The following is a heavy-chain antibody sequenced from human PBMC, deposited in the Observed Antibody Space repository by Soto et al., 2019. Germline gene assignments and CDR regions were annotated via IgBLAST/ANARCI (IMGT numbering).Heavy chain of an antibody. V-gene: IGHV3-23*01. J-gene: IGHJ4*02. CDR1: GFTFSSFA. Sequence: EVQLLESGGGLVRPGGSLRLSCAASGFTFSSFAMSWVRQVPGKGLEWVSAVSGSGGSTFYADSVRGRFTISRDNSRNTLYLQMNSLRAEDTAIYFCAKIVWGRDGSNDCWGQGTLVTVSS. D-gene: IGHD3-16*01. CDR3: AKIVWGRDGSNDC. CDR2: VSGSGGST.